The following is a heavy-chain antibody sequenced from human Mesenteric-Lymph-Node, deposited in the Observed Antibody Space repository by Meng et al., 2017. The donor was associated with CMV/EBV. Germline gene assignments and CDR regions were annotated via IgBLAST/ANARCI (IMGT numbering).Heavy chain of an antibody. CDR2: INWNGGST. CDR3: AKTFGVLNYFDY. D-gene: IGHD3-3*01. J-gene: IGHJ4*02. CDR1: GFTFRNFA. Sequence: GESLKISCVASGFTFRNFAMTWVRQAPGKGLEWVSGINWNGGSTGYADSVKGRFTISRDNAKNSLYLQMNSLRAEDTALYYCAKTFGVLNYFDYRGQGTLVTVSS. V-gene: IGHV3-20*04.